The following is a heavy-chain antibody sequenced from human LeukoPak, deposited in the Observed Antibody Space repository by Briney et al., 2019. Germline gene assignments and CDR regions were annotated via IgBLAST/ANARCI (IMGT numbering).Heavy chain of an antibody. CDR3: ARDREMGLQLGDAFDI. Sequence: SETLSLTCTVSGGSISSGSYYWSWIRQPAGKGLEWIGRIYTSGSTNYNPSLKSRVTISVDTSKNQFSLKLSSVTAADTAVYYCARDREMGLQLGDAFDIWGQGTMVTVSS. CDR1: GGSISSGSYY. D-gene: IGHD6-6*01. J-gene: IGHJ3*02. CDR2: IYTSGST. V-gene: IGHV4-61*02.